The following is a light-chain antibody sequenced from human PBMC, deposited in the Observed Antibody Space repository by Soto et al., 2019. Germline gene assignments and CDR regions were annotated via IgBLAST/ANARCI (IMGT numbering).Light chain of an antibody. V-gene: IGKV3-20*01. J-gene: IGKJ1*01. CDR2: GAS. CDR1: QSVSTSY. CDR3: QRYGSSPSWT. Sequence: ESVLTQTPGTLSLSPGERATLSCRASQSVSTSYLAWYQQKPGQAPRLLIYGASSRATGIPDRFSGSGSGTDFTLTINRLEPEDFAVYYCQRYGSSPSWTFGQGTKGDIK.